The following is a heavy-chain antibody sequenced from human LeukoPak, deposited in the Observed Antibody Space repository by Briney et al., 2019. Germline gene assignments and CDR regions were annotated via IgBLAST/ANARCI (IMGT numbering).Heavy chain of an antibody. CDR1: GFTFSSYW. J-gene: IGHJ6*02. D-gene: IGHD2/OR15-2a*01. CDR3: ASYLTSIPSGMDV. Sequence: PGGSLRLSCAASGFTFSSYWMHWLRQEPRKGLVWVSRISTDESSRSYADSVKGRFTISRDNGKNTLYLQMNSLRAEDTAVYYCASYLTSIPSGMDVWGQGATVTVSS. CDR2: ISTDESSR. V-gene: IGHV3-74*01.